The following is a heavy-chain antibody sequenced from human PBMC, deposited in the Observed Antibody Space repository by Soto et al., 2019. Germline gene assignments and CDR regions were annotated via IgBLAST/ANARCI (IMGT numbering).Heavy chain of an antibody. CDR3: ARVAYYDSSGYYYFDY. J-gene: IGHJ4*02. Sequence: SETLSLTCTVSGGSISSYYWSWVRQPPGKGLEWIGYIYYSGSTNYNPSRKTRGTITVYTSKNQFSLKLSSVTAADTAVYYCARVAYYDSSGYYYFDYWGQGTLVTVSS. CDR1: GGSISSYY. CDR2: IYYSGST. D-gene: IGHD3-22*01. V-gene: IGHV4-59*01.